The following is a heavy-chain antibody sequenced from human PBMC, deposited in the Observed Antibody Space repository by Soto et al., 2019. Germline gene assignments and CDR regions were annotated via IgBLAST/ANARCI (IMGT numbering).Heavy chain of an antibody. J-gene: IGHJ4*02. V-gene: IGHV3-23*01. D-gene: IGHD3-3*01. Sequence: PGGSLRLSCAASGFTFSSYAMSWVRQAPGKGLEWVSAISGSGGSTYYADSVTGRFTISRDNSKNTLYLQMNSLRAEDTAVYYCAKDIIFGVVPFDYWGQGTLVTVSS. CDR1: GFTFSSYA. CDR3: AKDIIFGVVPFDY. CDR2: ISGSGGST.